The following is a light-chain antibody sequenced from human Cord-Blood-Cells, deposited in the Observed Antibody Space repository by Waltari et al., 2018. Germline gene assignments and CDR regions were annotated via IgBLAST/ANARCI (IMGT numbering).Light chain of an antibody. CDR1: QSISSY. J-gene: IGKJ1*01. CDR3: QQSYSTPVT. Sequence: DIQMTQSPSSLSASVGDRVTITCRASQSISSYLNWYQQKPGKAPKLLIYAASSLQSGVPSRFSGSVSGTDFTFTISSLQPEDFATYYCQQSYSTPVTFGQGTKVEIK. V-gene: IGKV1-39*01. CDR2: AAS.